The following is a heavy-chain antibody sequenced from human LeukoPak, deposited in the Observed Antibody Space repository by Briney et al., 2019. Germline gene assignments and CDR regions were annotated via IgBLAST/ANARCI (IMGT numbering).Heavy chain of an antibody. J-gene: IGHJ2*01. CDR1: GYTLRQLS. CDR2: FDPEDGET. V-gene: IGHV1-24*01. D-gene: IGHD3-10*01. Sequence: ASVKVSCKPSGYTLRQLSIHWVRQAPGKGLEWMGGFDPEDGETFYSQKFQGRVTMTEDTSTDTAYMDQRSLRLDDTAVYYCAASSSQILDKIYYFDLWGRGTLVSVSS. CDR3: AASSSQILDKIYYFDL.